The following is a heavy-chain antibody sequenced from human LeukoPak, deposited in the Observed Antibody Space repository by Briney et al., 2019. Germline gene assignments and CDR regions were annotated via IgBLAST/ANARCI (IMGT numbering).Heavy chain of an antibody. CDR1: GGSISSSSYY. Sequence: SETLSLTCTVSGGSISSSSYYWGWIRQPPGKGLEWIGSIYHSGSTYYNPSLKSRVTISVDTSKNQFSLKLSSVTAADTAVYYCARSIYCSGGICLYWYFDLWGRGTLVTVSS. D-gene: IGHD2-15*01. CDR2: IYHSGST. V-gene: IGHV4-39*07. CDR3: ARSIYCSGGICLYWYFDL. J-gene: IGHJ2*01.